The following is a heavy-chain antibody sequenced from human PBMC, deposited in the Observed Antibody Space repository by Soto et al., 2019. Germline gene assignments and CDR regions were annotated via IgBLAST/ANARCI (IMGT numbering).Heavy chain of an antibody. Sequence: QVQLVQSGAEVKKPGASVKVSCKASGYTFSTYGVNWMRQAPGRGLEWMGWISSYNGDTNNAQKFQGRVTMTTDTSTSTVYMELRSLRSDDTAVYYCARDGVTYCSGWFWFDSWGQGNLVTVST. CDR2: ISSYNGDT. V-gene: IGHV1-18*01. J-gene: IGHJ5*01. CDR3: ARDGVTYCSGWFWFDS. CDR1: GYTFSTYG. D-gene: IGHD6-19*01.